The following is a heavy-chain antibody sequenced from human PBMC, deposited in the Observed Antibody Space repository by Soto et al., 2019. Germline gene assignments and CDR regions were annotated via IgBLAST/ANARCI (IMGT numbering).Heavy chain of an antibody. CDR1: GFTLSNYW. V-gene: IGHV3-74*01. D-gene: IGHD6-13*01. J-gene: IGHJ4*02. CDR2: INSDGSST. Sequence: VQLVESGGGLVQPGDSLRLSCAASGFTLSNYWMYWVRQAPGKGLVWVSRINSDGSSTTYADSVKGRFTISRDSAKNTLYLQMNSLRAEDTAVYYCARRPTAGTLDYWGQGTLVTVSS. CDR3: ARRPTAGTLDY.